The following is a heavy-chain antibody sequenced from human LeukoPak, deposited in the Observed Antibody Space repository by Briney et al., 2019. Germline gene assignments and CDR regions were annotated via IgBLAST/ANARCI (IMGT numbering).Heavy chain of an antibody. CDR1: GFTFINYY. CDR3: ARDLDYGEKSEDY. J-gene: IGHJ4*02. CDR2: INLSGGST. D-gene: IGHD4/OR15-4a*01. Sequence: ASVKVSCKASGFTFINYYMHWVRQAPGQGLEWPGIINLSGGSTHYPQKFQDRVTMTRDTSTSTVYMELSSLRSEDTAVYYCARDLDYGEKSEDYWGQGTLVTVFS. V-gene: IGHV1-46*01.